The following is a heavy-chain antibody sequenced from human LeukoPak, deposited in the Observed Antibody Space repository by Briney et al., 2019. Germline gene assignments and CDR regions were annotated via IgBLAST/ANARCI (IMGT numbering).Heavy chain of an antibody. CDR1: GLTFSSYA. J-gene: IGHJ6*03. CDR2: ISGSGGST. D-gene: IGHD3-16*01. CDR3: AKATYYSYYYYMDV. Sequence: GGSLRLSCAASGLTFSSYAMSWVRQAPGKGLEWVSAISGSGGSTYYADSVKGRFTISRDNSKNTLYLQMNSLRAEDTAVYYCAKATYYSYYYYMDVWGKGTAVTVSS. V-gene: IGHV3-23*01.